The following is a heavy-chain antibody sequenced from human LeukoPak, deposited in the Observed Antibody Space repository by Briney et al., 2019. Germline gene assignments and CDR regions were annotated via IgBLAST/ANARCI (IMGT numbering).Heavy chain of an antibody. D-gene: IGHD3-22*01. CDR3: ARALYYYDSSGYPYFDY. J-gene: IGHJ4*02. CDR2: ISSSSSYI. V-gene: IGHV3-21*01. CDR1: GFTFSSYS. Sequence: GGSLRLSCAASGFTFSSYSMNWVRQAPGKGLEWVSSISSSSSYIYYADSVKGRFTISRDNAKNSLYLQMNSLRAEDTAVYYCARALYYYDSSGYPYFDYWGQGTLVTVSS.